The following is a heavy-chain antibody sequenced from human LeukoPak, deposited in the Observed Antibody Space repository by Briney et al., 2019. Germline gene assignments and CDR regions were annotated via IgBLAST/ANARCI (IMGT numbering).Heavy chain of an antibody. V-gene: IGHV3-43*01. Sequence: GGSLRLSCAASGFTFDDYTMHWVRQAPGKGLEWVSLISWDGGSTYYADSVKGRFTISRDNSKNSLYLQMNSLRAEDTALYYCAKDIREGDCSGGSCYAPGLQYYYYGMDVWGQGTTVTVSS. D-gene: IGHD2-15*01. CDR1: GFTFDDYT. CDR3: AKDIREGDCSGGSCYAPGLQYYYYGMDV. CDR2: ISWDGGST. J-gene: IGHJ6*02.